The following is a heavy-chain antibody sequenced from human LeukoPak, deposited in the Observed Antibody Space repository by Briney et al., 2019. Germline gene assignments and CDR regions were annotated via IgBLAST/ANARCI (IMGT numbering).Heavy chain of an antibody. CDR2: TYYRSKWYN. CDR1: GDSVSSNSAA. Sequence: PSQTLSLTCAISGDSVSSNSAAWNWIRQSPSRGLEWLGRTYYRSKWYNDYAVSVKSRITINPDTSKNQFSLQLNSVTPEDTAVYYCTRDSEIATREAFDIWGQGTMVTVSS. D-gene: IGHD6-6*01. J-gene: IGHJ3*02. V-gene: IGHV6-1*01. CDR3: TRDSEIATREAFDI.